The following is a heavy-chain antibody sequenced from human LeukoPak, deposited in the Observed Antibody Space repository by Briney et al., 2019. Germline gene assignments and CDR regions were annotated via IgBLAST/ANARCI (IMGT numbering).Heavy chain of an antibody. CDR1: GFTFSSYA. J-gene: IGHJ6*03. Sequence: GGSLRLSCAASGFTFSSYAMSLVRQAPGKGLEWVSVISGSGSSTYYADSVKGRFTISRDNSKNTLYLQMNSLRAEDTAVYYCAKDRDYGSGSYNNYYYMDVWGKGITVTVSS. CDR3: AKDRDYGSGSYNNYYYMDV. D-gene: IGHD3-10*01. CDR2: ISGSGSST. V-gene: IGHV3-23*01.